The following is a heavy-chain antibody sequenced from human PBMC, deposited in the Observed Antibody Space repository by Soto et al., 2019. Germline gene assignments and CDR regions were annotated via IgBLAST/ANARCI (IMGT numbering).Heavy chain of an antibody. Sequence: EVQLVESGGGLVKPGGSLRLSCAASGFTFSNAWMSWVRQAPGKGLEWVGRIKSKTDGGTTDYAAPVKGRFTISREDSKNTLNLQKNSLKTEDTAVDYCTTVPLNGGIQTLKYYYYYYYMDVWGKGTTVTVSS. CDR1: GFTFSNAW. D-gene: IGHD1-1*01. V-gene: IGHV3-15*01. J-gene: IGHJ6*03. CDR2: IKSKTDGGTT. CDR3: TTVPLNGGIQTLKYYYYYYYMDV.